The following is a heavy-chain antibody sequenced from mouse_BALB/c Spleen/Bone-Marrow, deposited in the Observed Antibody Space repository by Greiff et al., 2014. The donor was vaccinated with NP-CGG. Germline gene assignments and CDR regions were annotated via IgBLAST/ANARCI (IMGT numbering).Heavy chain of an antibody. V-gene: IGHV1-5*01. D-gene: IGHD1-1*01. J-gene: IGHJ2*03. Sequence: VQLQQSGTVLARPGASVKMSCKASGYSFTGYWMYWIKQRPGQGLEWIGAIYPGNSGTSYNQNFKGKAKLTAVTSASTAYMELSSLTNEDSAVYYCTKSITTAVEFDYRGQGTSLTVSS. CDR1: GYSFTGYW. CDR2: IYPGNSGT. CDR3: TKSITTAVEFDY.